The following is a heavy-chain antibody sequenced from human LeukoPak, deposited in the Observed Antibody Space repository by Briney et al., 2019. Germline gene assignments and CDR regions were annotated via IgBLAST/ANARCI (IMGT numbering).Heavy chain of an antibody. CDR3: ARGPVTGSFDY. J-gene: IGHJ4*02. V-gene: IGHV3-7*01. Sequence: GGSLRLSCAASGFTFSSYGMHWVRQTPGKGLEWVANIKQDGSEKYYVDSVKGRFTISRDNAKNSLYLQMNSLRVEDTAVYYCARGPVTGSFDYWGQGTLVTVSS. CDR1: GFTFSSYG. D-gene: IGHD7-27*01. CDR2: IKQDGSEK.